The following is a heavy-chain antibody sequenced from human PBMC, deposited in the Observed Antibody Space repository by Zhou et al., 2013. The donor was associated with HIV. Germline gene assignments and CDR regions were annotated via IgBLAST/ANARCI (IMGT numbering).Heavy chain of an antibody. Sequence: QVQLLQSGAEVRPPGASVKVSCKASGYTLTDFGISWVRQAPGQGLEWMGWTSVYNGNTNYAQKFQGRVTMTTDTSTNTAHMELRRLTSDDTAVYFCARSGYGRPADYWGQGTLVTVSS. D-gene: IGHD2-15*01. J-gene: IGHJ4*02. CDR2: TSVYNGNT. CDR1: GYTLTDFG. CDR3: ARSGYGRPADY. V-gene: IGHV1-18*01.